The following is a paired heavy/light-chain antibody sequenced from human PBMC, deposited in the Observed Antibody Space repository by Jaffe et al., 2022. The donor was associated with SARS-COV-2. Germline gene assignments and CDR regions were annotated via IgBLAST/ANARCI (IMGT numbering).Heavy chain of an antibody. CDR3: ARTHAYTYGNWGGGTYFDY. V-gene: IGHV4-59*02. CDR1: GGSVSNYY. Sequence: QVQLQESGPRLVKPSETLSLTCTVSGGSVSNYYWGWIRQPPGKGLEWIGYIYYSGSTNYNPSLRSRVTMSVATSKNEFSLELSSVTAADTAVYYCARTHAYTYGNWGGGTYFDYWGQGILVTVSS. D-gene: IGHD3-16*01. CDR2: IYYSGST. J-gene: IGHJ4*02.
Light chain of an antibody. CDR3: QQSYNIPQT. CDR2: AAS. J-gene: IGKJ2*01. CDR1: QSISTY. V-gene: IGKV1-39*01. Sequence: DIQMTQSPSSLSASVGDRVTITCRASQSISTYLNWYQQKPGKAPNLLIFAASNFQSGVPSRFSGSGSGTDFTLTISSLQPEDVATYYCQQSYNIPQTFGQGTKLEIK.